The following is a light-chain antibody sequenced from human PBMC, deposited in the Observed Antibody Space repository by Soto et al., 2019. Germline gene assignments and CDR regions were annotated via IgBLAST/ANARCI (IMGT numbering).Light chain of an antibody. CDR2: AAS. J-gene: IGKJ1*01. Sequence: DLQMTQSPSTLSASVGDRVTITCRASQSISTYLNWYQQKVGRAPTLLIYAASSLQIGVPSRFSRGGSGTDFTLTISSLQPEDFEMSFCQQSYSSPRTFGQGTKVEIK. CDR3: QQSYSSPRT. V-gene: IGKV1-39*01. CDR1: QSISTY.